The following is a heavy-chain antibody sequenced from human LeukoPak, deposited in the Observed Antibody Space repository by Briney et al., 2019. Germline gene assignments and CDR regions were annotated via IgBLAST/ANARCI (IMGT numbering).Heavy chain of an antibody. Sequence: SETLSLTCAVSGGSISSSNWWSWVRQPPGKGLEWIGEIYHSGSTNYNPSLKSRVTISVDRSKNQFSLKLSSVTAADTAVYYCARTGTVHGARWLDPWGQGTLVTVSS. CDR2: IYHSGST. CDR1: GGSISSSNW. V-gene: IGHV4-4*02. J-gene: IGHJ5*02. D-gene: IGHD1-7*01. CDR3: ARTGTVHGARWLDP.